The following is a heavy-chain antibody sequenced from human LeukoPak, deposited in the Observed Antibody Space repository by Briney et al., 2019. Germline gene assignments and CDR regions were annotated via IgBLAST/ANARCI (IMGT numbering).Heavy chain of an antibody. V-gene: IGHV3-48*03. CDR2: ISNGGSRT. CDR1: EFTFNSYD. J-gene: IGHJ6*04. Sequence: PGGSLRLSCPASEFTFNSYDMNCVRQAPGKGLEWVSYISNGGSRTYYADSVKGRFTISRDNAKNSLYLQMNSLRAEDTAIYYCARRYCSSTSCTMDVWGKGTTVTVSS. CDR3: ARRYCSSTSCTMDV. D-gene: IGHD2-2*01.